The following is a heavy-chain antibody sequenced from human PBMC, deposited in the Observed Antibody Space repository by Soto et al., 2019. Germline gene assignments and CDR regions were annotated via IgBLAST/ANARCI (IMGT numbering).Heavy chain of an antibody. CDR3: ARDLGYYDSSGYFDY. CDR2: ISSSDSII. J-gene: IGHJ4*02. D-gene: IGHD3-22*01. Sequence: WGSLRLSCAASGFTFSDYYMSWIRQAPGKGLEWVSYISSSDSIIYYADSVKGRFTISRDNAKNSLCLQMNSRRAADTAVYYCARDLGYYDSSGYFDYWGQGTLVTVSS. CDR1: GFTFSDYY. V-gene: IGHV3-11*01.